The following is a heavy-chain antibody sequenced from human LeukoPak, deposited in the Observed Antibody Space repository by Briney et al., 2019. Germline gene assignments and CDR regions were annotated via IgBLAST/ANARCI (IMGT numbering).Heavy chain of an antibody. D-gene: IGHD4-11*01. Sequence: ASVKVSCKASGYTFTGHYIHWVRQAPGQGLEWGGWVNPKSGGTNYAQKLLDRVTMTTDMSISTAYMELIRLRSRDTAVYFCARGSSKYVFGYYMDVWGKGTSIIVSS. V-gene: IGHV1-2*02. CDR2: VNPKSGGT. CDR3: ARGSSKYVFGYYMDV. CDR1: GYTFTGHY. J-gene: IGHJ6*03.